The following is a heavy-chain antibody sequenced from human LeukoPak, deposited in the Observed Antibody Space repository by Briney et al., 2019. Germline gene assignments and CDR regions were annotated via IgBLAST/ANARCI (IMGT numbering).Heavy chain of an antibody. CDR1: GFTFSNYG. D-gene: IGHD2/OR15-2a*01. Sequence: GGSLRLSCAASGFTFSNYGMHWVRQAPGKGLEWLAAIFYDGSNKYYADTVKGRFTISRDNSKNTLYLQVNSLTAEDTAVYYCARDQALYFSYGDYWGQGTLVTASS. J-gene: IGHJ4*02. CDR3: ARDQALYFSYGDY. V-gene: IGHV3-33*01. CDR2: IFYDGSNK.